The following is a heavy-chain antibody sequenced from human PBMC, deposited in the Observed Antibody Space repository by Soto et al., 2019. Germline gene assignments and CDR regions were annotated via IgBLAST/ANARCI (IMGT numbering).Heavy chain of an antibody. Sequence: GASVKVSCKASGGTFSAYAISWVRQAPGQGLEWMGGILPLSGTSNYTQRFQGRVTISADKSTTTAYMELSSLRSDDTAEYYCARTNPTKYYDYVWGDYRREGMDVWGQGTTVTVSS. CDR2: ILPLSGTS. V-gene: IGHV1-69*06. CDR1: GGTFSAYA. CDR3: ARTNPTKYYDYVWGDYRREGMDV. J-gene: IGHJ6*02. D-gene: IGHD3-16*02.